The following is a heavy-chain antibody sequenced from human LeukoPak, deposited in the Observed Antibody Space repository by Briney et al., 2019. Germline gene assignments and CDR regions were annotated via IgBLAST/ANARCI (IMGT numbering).Heavy chain of an antibody. CDR3: ARDAWRRVFYYGMDV. Sequence: GGSLRLSCEASGFTFDDYAMYWVPQPPGKGLELVAGISWSSGNIGYAESMKDRFTISRDNVKNSLYLQMNSLRAEDTALYFCARDAWRRVFYYGMDVWGQGTTVAVAS. CDR2: ISWSSGNI. V-gene: IGHV3-9*01. D-gene: IGHD5-12*01. J-gene: IGHJ6*02. CDR1: GFTFDDYA.